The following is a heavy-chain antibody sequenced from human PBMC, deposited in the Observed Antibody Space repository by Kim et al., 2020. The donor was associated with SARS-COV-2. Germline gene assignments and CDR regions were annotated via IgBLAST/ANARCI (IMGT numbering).Heavy chain of an antibody. CDR1: GGTFSSYA. CDR3: ARDPDYGDYAPNFDY. V-gene: IGHV1-69*13. CDR2: IIPIFGTA. J-gene: IGHJ4*02. D-gene: IGHD4-17*01. Sequence: SVKVSCKASGGTFSSYAISWVRQAPGQGLEWMGGIIPIFGTANYAQKFQGRVTITADESTSTAYMELSSLRSEDTAVYYCARDPDYGDYAPNFDYWGQGTLVTVSS.